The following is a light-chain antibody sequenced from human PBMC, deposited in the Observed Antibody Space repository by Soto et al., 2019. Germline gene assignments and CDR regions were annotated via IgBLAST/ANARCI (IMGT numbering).Light chain of an antibody. Sequence: EIVWTQSPGTLSLPPLERATLSCRSSQSVSSSFLAWYQQKPGQAPRLLIYGASTRATGIPARFSGSGSGTEFTLTISSLQSEDFAVYYCQQYGSSPITFGQGTRLEIK. V-gene: IGKV3-20*01. CDR2: GAS. J-gene: IGKJ5*01. CDR3: QQYGSSPIT. CDR1: QSVSSSF.